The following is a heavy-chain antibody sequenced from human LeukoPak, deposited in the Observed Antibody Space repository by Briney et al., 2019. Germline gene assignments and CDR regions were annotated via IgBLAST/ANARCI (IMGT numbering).Heavy chain of an antibody. CDR2: IKQDGSEK. CDR3: ARGGYSSGWYPPFDY. Sequence: QPGGSLRLSCAASGFTFSSYWMSWVRQAPGKGLEWVANIKQDGSEKYYVDSVKGRFTISRDNAKNSLYLQMNSLRAEDTAVYYCARGGYSSGWYPPFDYWGQGTLVTVSS. J-gene: IGHJ4*02. D-gene: IGHD6-19*01. CDR1: GFTFSSYW. V-gene: IGHV3-7*01.